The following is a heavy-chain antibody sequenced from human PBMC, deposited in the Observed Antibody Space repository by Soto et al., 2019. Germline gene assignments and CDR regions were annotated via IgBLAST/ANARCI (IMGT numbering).Heavy chain of an antibody. J-gene: IGHJ4*02. CDR2: IIPIFGTA. Sequence: VSCRACRGWLHRYYPIFLRQAPGQGLEWMGGIIPIFGTANYAQKFQGRVTITADESTSTAYMELSSLRSEDTAVYYCASAHGLPENYWGQGTLVTGSS. CDR3: ASAHGLPENY. V-gene: IGHV1-69*01. CDR1: RGWLHRYY. D-gene: IGHD2-2*01.